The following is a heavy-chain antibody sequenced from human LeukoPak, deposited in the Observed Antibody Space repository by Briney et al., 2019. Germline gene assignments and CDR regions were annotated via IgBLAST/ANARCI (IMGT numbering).Heavy chain of an antibody. CDR3: ARLVVVAATLAFDI. CDR2: IYYSGST. D-gene: IGHD2-15*01. Sequence: PSETLSLTCTVSGGSISSYYWSWIRQPPGKGPEWIGYIYYSGSTNYNPSLKSRVTISVDTSKNQFSLKLSSVTAADTAVYYCARLVVVAATLAFDIWGQGTMVTVSS. V-gene: IGHV4-59*01. CDR1: GGSISSYY. J-gene: IGHJ3*02.